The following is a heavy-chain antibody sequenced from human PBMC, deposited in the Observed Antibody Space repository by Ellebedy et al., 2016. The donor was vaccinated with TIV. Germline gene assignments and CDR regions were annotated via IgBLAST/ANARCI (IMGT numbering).Heavy chain of an antibody. CDR1: GYTFTDYH. CDR3: ARAIRGWFGEGTNAFDI. V-gene: IGHV1-2*02. Sequence: AASVTVSCKTSGYTFTDYHMLWVRPAPRQGIEWMGWINPNSGGTNYAQKFQGRVTMTRDTSISTAYMELSRLRSDDTAVYYGARAIRGWFGEGTNAFDIWGQGTMVTVSS. D-gene: IGHD3-10*01. J-gene: IGHJ3*02. CDR2: INPNSGGT.